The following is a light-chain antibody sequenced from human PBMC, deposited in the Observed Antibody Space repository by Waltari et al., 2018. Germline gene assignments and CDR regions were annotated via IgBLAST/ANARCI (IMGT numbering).Light chain of an antibody. CDR1: SSDIGGFDY. Sequence: QSALTQPASVSGSPGQSITISCTGTSSDIGGFDYVSWYQQPPGKVPRLVIHNVSQLPSGVSNRFSGSKSGNTASLTISGLQAEDEADYYCISYTSRTTYVFGTGTKVTVL. CDR2: NVS. V-gene: IGLV2-14*01. J-gene: IGLJ1*01. CDR3: ISYTSRTTYV.